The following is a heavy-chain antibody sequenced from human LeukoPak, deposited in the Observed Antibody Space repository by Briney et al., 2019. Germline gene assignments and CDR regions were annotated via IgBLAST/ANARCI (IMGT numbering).Heavy chain of an antibody. J-gene: IGHJ5*02. Sequence: PSETLSLTCSASGGSISSSSYYWGWIRQPPGKGLAWIGSIYYSGSTYYNPSLKSRVTISVDTSKNQFSLKLSSVTAADTAVYYCARLEGFYSNCFDPWGQGTLVTVSS. CDR2: IYYSGST. CDR1: GGSISSSSYY. CDR3: ARLEGFYSNCFDP. D-gene: IGHD3-22*01. V-gene: IGHV4-39*01.